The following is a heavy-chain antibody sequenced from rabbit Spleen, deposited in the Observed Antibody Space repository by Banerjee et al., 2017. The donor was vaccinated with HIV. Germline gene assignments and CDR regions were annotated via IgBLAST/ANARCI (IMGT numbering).Heavy chain of an antibody. J-gene: IGHJ4*01. CDR1: GFAFTTYYM. CDR3: ARDLAGVIGWNFYL. CDR2: INAVTAKP. D-gene: IGHD4-1*01. Sequence: QEQLEESGGDLVKPEGSLTLTCKASGFAFTTYYMSWVRQAPGKGLQWIACINAVTAKPVYATWAKGRFTISRTSSTTVTLQMTSLTAADTATYFCARDLAGVIGWNFYLWGPGTLVTVS. V-gene: IGHV1S45*01.